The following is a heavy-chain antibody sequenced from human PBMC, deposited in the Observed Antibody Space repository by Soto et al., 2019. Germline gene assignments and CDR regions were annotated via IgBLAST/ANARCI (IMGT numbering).Heavy chain of an antibody. J-gene: IGHJ3*02. CDR3: GGTVTFGVGNDAFEI. CDR1: GGSISGSGGYY. V-gene: IGHV4-31*03. D-gene: IGHD3-3*01. CDR2: VYHSGST. Sequence: QVQLQESGPGLVEPSQTLSLICSVSGGSISGSGGYYWSWIRQHPGKGLGWTGYVYHSGSTYFNPSLVSRLTMSVDVSKNKFSLTLTSVTAADAAVYFFGGTVTFGVGNDAFEIWGQGTMVTVSS.